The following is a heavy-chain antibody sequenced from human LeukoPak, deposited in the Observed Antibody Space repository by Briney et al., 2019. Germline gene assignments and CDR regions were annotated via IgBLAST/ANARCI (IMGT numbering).Heavy chain of an antibody. CDR1: GFTLSNYE. Sequence: PGGSLRLSCAASGFTLSNYEMIWVRQAPGMGLEWVSYISSRGTAIYYADSVKGRFTISRDNAKNSLSLQMNSLRAEDTAVYYCARDAPWMYYFDYWGQGTLVTVSS. J-gene: IGHJ4*02. CDR2: ISSRGTAI. CDR3: ARDAPWMYYFDY. D-gene: IGHD5-12*01. V-gene: IGHV3-48*03.